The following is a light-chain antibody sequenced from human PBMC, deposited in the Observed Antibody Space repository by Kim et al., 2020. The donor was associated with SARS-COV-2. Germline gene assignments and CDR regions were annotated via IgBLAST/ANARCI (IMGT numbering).Light chain of an antibody. V-gene: IGKV3-11*01. CDR3: QQRTNWLRT. CDR2: DAS. J-gene: IGKJ1*01. CDR1: QSVGTC. Sequence: SPGERATLSSRASQSVGTCLAWYQQKHGQAPRLLIYDASNRATGIPARFSGSGSGIDFTLTISSLEPEDCAVYYCQQRTNWLRTFGQGTKVDIK.